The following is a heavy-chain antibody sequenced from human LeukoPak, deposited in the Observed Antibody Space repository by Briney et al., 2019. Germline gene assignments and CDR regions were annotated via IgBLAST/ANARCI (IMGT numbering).Heavy chain of an antibody. CDR2: IYSGGGT. CDR3: ARGCYYERSGYCPFDY. V-gene: IGHV3-53*01. J-gene: IGHJ4*02. CDR1: GFTVSTKY. D-gene: IGHD3-22*01. Sequence: GGSLRLSCAASGFTVSTKYMSWVRQAPGKGLDWVSIIYSGGGTYYADSVKGRFTISRDNSKNTLYLQMNSLRADDTAVYYCARGCYYERSGYCPFDYWGPGTLVTVSS.